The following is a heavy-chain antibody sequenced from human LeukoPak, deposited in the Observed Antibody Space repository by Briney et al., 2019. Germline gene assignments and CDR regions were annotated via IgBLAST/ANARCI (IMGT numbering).Heavy chain of an antibody. CDR2: IKQDGSEK. CDR3: ARLKGERSLFEY. CDR1: GFTFSSYW. J-gene: IGHJ4*02. Sequence: GGSLRLSCAASGFTFSSYWMSWVRQAPGRGLEWVANIKQDGSEKYYVDSAKGRFTISRDNAKNSLYLQMNSLRAEDTAVYYCARLKGERSLFEYWGQGTLVTVSS. V-gene: IGHV3-7*02. D-gene: IGHD2-21*01.